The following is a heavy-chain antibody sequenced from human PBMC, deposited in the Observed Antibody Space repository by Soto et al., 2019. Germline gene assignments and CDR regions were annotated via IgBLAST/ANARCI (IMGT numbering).Heavy chain of an antibody. CDR1: GFTFSNYW. CDR3: ASARHIGP. V-gene: IGHV3-7*01. J-gene: IGHJ5*02. CDR2: IKEDGSER. D-gene: IGHD2-21*01. Sequence: EVQLVESGGDLVQPGGSLRLSCAASGFTFSNYWMSWVRQAPGKGLEWVANIKEDGSERNYGDSVKVRFTISRDNAEKSLYLQMNSLRAEDTSVYYCASARHIGPWGQGTLVTVSS.